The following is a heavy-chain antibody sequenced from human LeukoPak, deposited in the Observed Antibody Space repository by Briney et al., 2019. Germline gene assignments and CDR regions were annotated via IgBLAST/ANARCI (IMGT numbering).Heavy chain of an antibody. CDR1: GFTFSSYA. CDR3: AKDSRNGDYPDY. D-gene: IGHD4-17*01. J-gene: IGHJ4*02. Sequence: GGSLRLSCAVSGFTFSSYAMSWVRQAPGKGLEWVSAISGSGGSTYYADSVKGRFTISRDNSKNTLYLQMNSLRAEDTAAYYCAKDSRNGDYPDYWGQGTLVTVSS. V-gene: IGHV3-23*01. CDR2: ISGSGGST.